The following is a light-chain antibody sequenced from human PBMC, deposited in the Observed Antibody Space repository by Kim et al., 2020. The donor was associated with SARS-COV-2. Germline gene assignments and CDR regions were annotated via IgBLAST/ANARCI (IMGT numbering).Light chain of an antibody. J-gene: IGLJ1*01. Sequence: VTIPCTGSSPNIGAGYDVHWYQQLPGTAPNLLIYGNSNRPSGVPDRFSGSKSGTSASLAITGLQAEDEADYYCQSYDSSLSGYVFGTGTKVTVL. CDR1: SPNIGAGYD. CDR3: QSYDSSLSGYV. CDR2: GNS. V-gene: IGLV1-40*01.